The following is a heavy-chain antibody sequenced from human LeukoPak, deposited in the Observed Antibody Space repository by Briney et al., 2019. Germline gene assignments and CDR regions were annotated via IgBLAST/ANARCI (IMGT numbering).Heavy chain of an antibody. Sequence: GGSLRLSCAASGFTFSSYSMNWVRQAPGKGLECVSSISSSSSYIYYADSVKGRFTISRENAKNSLYLKMNSLRAEDTAVYYCARDGVRQLWLSGNYYMDVWGKGTPVTVSS. CDR2: ISSSSSYI. D-gene: IGHD5-18*01. CDR3: ARDGVRQLWLSGNYYMDV. J-gene: IGHJ6*03. V-gene: IGHV3-21*01. CDR1: GFTFSSYS.